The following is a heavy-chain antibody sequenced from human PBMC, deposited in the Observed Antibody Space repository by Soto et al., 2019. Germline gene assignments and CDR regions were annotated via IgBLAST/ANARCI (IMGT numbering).Heavy chain of an antibody. Sequence: SVKVSCKASGGTFSSYAISWVRQAPGQGLEWMGGIIPIFGTANYAQKFQGRVTITADESMSTAYMELSSLRSEDTAVYYCARARRLAYCGGDCYPPGWFDPWGQGPLVTVSS. CDR1: GGTFSSYA. V-gene: IGHV1-69*13. D-gene: IGHD2-21*02. J-gene: IGHJ5*02. CDR3: ARARRLAYCGGDCYPPGWFDP. CDR2: IIPIFGTA.